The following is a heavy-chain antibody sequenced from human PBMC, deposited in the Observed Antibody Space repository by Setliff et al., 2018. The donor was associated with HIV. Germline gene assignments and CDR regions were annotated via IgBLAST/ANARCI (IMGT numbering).Heavy chain of an antibody. CDR3: AKAVRGYGSTYYNYYYMDV. CDR2: IIHILGTA. D-gene: IGHD3-10*01. V-gene: IGHV1-69*13. J-gene: IGHJ6*03. Sequence: SVKVSCKTSRRTFSEDAINWVRQAPGEGLEWVGGIIHILGTADYAEKFQGRVTITADGPRSTVYLEVSNLRSEDTAVYYCAKAVRGYGSTYYNYYYMDVWGKGTTITVSS. CDR1: RRTFSEDA.